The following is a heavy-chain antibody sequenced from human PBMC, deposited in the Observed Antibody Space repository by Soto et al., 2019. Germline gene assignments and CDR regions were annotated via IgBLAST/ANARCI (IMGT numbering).Heavy chain of an antibody. V-gene: IGHV1-3*01. CDR3: ARLRVTMVRGVIAFDY. D-gene: IGHD3-10*01. Sequence: QVQLVQSGAEVKKPGASVKVSCKASGYTFTSYAMHWVRQAPGQRLEWMGWINAGNGNTKYSQKFQGRVTITRDTSASTAYMELSSLRSEDTAVYYCARLRVTMVRGVIAFDYWGQGTLVTVSS. J-gene: IGHJ4*02. CDR2: INAGNGNT. CDR1: GYTFTSYA.